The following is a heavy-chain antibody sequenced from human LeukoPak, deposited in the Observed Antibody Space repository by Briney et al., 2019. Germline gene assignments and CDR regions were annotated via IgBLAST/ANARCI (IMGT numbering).Heavy chain of an antibody. J-gene: IGHJ4*02. CDR3: ARGSYYDSSGSTNFDY. V-gene: IGHV1-46*01. Sequence: ASVKVSCKASGYTFTSYYMHWVRQAPGQGLEWMGLINPSGGSTSYAQKFQGRVTMTRDTSTSTVYMELSSLRSEDTAVYYCARGSYYDSSGSTNFDYWGQGTLVTVSS. D-gene: IGHD3-22*01. CDR2: INPSGGST. CDR1: GYTFTSYY.